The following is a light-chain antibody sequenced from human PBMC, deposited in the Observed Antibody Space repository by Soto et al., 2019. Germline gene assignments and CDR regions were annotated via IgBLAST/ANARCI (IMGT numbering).Light chain of an antibody. CDR3: QQSYRAPYT. V-gene: IGKV1-39*01. CDR1: QSISTF. Sequence: DIQVTQSPSSLSASIGDRVTITCRVSQSISTFLNWYQQKPGKAPNLLIYVASNLQTGVPSRFSGSGSGTDFSLTISSLQHEDVATYYCQQSYRAPYTFGQGTTLEIK. J-gene: IGKJ2*01. CDR2: VAS.